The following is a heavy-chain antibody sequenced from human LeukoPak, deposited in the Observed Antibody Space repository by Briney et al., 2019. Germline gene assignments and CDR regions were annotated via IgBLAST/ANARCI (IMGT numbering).Heavy chain of an antibody. CDR1: GGAISGPY. V-gene: IGHV4-59*08. CDR3: ARHTYARPFDF. D-gene: IGHD6-6*01. CDR2: VYYSGDT. Sequence: SETLSLTCTVSGGAISGPYWSWIRQPPGKGLEWIAYVYYSGDTHYNPSLKSRAALSLDTSKNHFSLTVTSVTAADTAIYYCARHTYARPFDFWGQGTLVTVSS. J-gene: IGHJ4*02.